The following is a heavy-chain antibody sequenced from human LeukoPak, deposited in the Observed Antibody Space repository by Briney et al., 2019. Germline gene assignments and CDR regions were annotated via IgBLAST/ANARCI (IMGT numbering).Heavy chain of an antibody. Sequence: SETLSLTCTVSGGSISSGSFYWSWIRQPAGTGLEWIGRIYTSGSTNYNPSLKSRVTISVDTSKNQFSLRVSSVTAADTAVYYCAREWMQVRKNWFDPWGQGILVTVSS. CDR3: AREWMQVRKNWFDP. CDR2: IYTSGST. CDR1: GGSISSGSFY. D-gene: IGHD2-2*03. V-gene: IGHV4-61*02. J-gene: IGHJ5*02.